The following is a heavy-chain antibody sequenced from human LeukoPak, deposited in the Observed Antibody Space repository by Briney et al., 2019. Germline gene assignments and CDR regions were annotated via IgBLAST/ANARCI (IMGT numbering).Heavy chain of an antibody. CDR3: AREASGWYEDY. CDR2: INPSGGST. D-gene: IGHD6-19*01. J-gene: IGHJ4*02. CDR1: GYTFTSYG. V-gene: IGHV1-46*01. Sequence: ASVKVSCKASGYTFTSYGISWVRQAPGQGLEWMGIINPSGGSTSYAQKFQGRVTMTRDMSTGTVYMELSSLRSDDTAVYYCAREASGWYEDYWGQGTLVTVSS.